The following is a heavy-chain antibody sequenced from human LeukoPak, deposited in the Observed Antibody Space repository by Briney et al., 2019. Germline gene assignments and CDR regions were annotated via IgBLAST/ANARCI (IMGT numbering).Heavy chain of an antibody. CDR2: IESNGHEK. CDR1: GFTFSDYA. V-gene: IGHV3-30*02. D-gene: IGHD2-2*01. CDR3: ARGFTSWPQGPYHFDY. Sequence: GGTLRLSCAVSGFTFSDYAMHWVRRAPGKGLEWVASIESNGHEKYSSDSLKGRFTISRDNSKNTLYLQMNTLRPEDTAVFYCARGFTSWPQGPYHFDYWGQGILITVSS. J-gene: IGHJ4*02.